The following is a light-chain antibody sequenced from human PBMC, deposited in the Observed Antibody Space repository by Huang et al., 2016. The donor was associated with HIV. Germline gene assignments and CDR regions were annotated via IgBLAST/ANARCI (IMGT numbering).Light chain of an antibody. V-gene: IGKV1-39*01. CDR3: QQSYSPRT. CDR1: ESISNY. J-gene: IGKJ3*01. Sequence: DIQMTQSPSSLSASVGDRVTITCLARESISNYLKWYQQKPGKAPKRLIDAASSLQGGVPARFSGSGSGTDFTLTISSLQPEDSAAYYCQQSYSPRTFGPGTKVDIK. CDR2: AAS.